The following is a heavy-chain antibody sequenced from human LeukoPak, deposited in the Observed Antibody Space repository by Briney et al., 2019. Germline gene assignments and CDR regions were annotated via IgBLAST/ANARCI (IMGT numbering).Heavy chain of an antibody. V-gene: IGHV1-2*02. Sequence: GASVEVSCKASGYTFTGYYMHWVRQAPGQGLEWMGWINPNSGGTNYAQKFQGRVTMTRDTSTSTAYMELSRLRSDDTAVYYCARDHYYGSGSPLDYWGQGTLVTVSS. D-gene: IGHD3-10*01. CDR1: GYTFTGYY. J-gene: IGHJ4*02. CDR2: INPNSGGT. CDR3: ARDHYYGSGSPLDY.